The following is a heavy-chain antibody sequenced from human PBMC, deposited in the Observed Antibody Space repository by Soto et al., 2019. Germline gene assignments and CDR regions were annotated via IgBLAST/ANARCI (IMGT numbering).Heavy chain of an antibody. V-gene: IGHV4-39*01. CDR3: ARRGIRYSSPWFDP. J-gene: IGHJ5*02. CDR1: GGSISSSSYY. CDR2: IYYSGST. D-gene: IGHD6-19*01. Sequence: PSETLSLTCTVSGGSISSSSYYWGWIRQPPGKGLEWIGSIYYSGSTYYNPSLKSRVTISVDTSKNQFSLKLSSVTAADTAVYYCARRGIRYSSPWFDPWGQGTLVTVSS.